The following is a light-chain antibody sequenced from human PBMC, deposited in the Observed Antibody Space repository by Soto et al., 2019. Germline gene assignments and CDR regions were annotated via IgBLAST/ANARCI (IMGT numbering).Light chain of an antibody. CDR3: QQSYSTPPWT. CDR2: AAS. CDR1: QSISRY. Sequence: IQMTQSPSSLSASAGDRATLTCRASQSISRYLNWYQQRPGKAPKLMIYAASNLQSGVPSRFSGSGSGTDFTLTISSLQPEDFANYFCQQSYSTPPWTFGQGTNVDIK. V-gene: IGKV1-39*01. J-gene: IGKJ1*01.